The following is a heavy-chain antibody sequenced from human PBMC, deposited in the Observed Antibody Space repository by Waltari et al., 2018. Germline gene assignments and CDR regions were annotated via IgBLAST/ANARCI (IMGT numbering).Heavy chain of an antibody. CDR3: VRSHCIGDSCFRYFDS. V-gene: IGHV4-34*01. J-gene: IGHJ4*02. CDR2: INHGVKT. D-gene: IGHD2-15*01. CDR1: DGSFCAFF. Sequence: VRLDQWGTELVDPWETLSLTCAVYDGSFCAFFWSWVRQAPGKGLEWIGEINHGVKTDYNPSLKSRLFMSVDPSKNQFSLMLSSVTAADTAVYYCVRSHCIGDSCFRYFDSWGQGTLVTVSS.